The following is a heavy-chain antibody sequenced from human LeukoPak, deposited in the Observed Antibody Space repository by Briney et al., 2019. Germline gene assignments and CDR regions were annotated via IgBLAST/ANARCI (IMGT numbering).Heavy chain of an antibody. CDR3: ARRYCSGISCYPDY. J-gene: IGHJ4*02. V-gene: IGHV1-2*02. CDR2: INPSGGVT. CDR1: GYTFTGYY. Sequence: ASVRVSCKASGYTFTGYYIHWVRQAPPKELEWMGWINPSGGVTKYAQKFQGRVTMTRDTSISTAYMELSRLTSDDTAVYFCARRYCSGISCYPDYWGQGTLVTVSS. D-gene: IGHD2-15*01.